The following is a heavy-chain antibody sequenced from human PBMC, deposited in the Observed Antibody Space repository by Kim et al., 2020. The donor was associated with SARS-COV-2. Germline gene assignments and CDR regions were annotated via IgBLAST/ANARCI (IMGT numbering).Heavy chain of an antibody. D-gene: IGHD3-22*01. CDR3: ARDQPGDSSGFAFDI. CDR1: GFTFSSYW. CDR2: IKQDGSEK. V-gene: IGHV3-7*03. J-gene: IGHJ3*02. Sequence: GGSLRLSCAASGFTFSSYWMSWVRQAPGKGLEWVANIKQDGSEKYYVDSVKGRFTISRDNAKNSLYLQMNSLRAEDTAVYYCARDQPGDSSGFAFDIWGQGTMLTVSS.